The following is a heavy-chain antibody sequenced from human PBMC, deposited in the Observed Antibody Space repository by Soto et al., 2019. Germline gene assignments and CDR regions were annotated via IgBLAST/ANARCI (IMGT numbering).Heavy chain of an antibody. D-gene: IGHD5-12*01. CDR1: GFSLSTDGVG. V-gene: IGHV2-5*02. Sequence: SGPTLVNPTQTLTLTCSVSGFSLSTDGVGVGWIRQPPGKALVWLALIYWDDDQRYSRSLQSRLTITKDTSKNQVVLTMTNMDPVDTATYYCAHVYGGYDNFDYWGHGTLVTVSS. J-gene: IGHJ4*01. CDR2: IYWDDDQ. CDR3: AHVYGGYDNFDY.